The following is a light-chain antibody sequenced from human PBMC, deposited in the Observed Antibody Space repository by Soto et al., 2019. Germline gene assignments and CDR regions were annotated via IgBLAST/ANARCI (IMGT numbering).Light chain of an antibody. CDR2: GAS. J-gene: IGKJ4*01. Sequence: IVMTQSPATLSVSPWERATLSCRASQSVSSKLAWYQQKPGQAPRLLIYGASNRATGIPDRFSGSGSGTDFTLTISRLEPEDFAVYYCQQYDNSPLTFGGGTKVDIK. CDR1: QSVSSK. V-gene: IGKV3D-15*01. CDR3: QQYDNSPLT.